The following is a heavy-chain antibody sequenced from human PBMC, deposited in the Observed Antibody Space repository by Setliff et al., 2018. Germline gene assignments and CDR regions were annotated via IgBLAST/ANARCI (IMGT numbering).Heavy chain of an antibody. V-gene: IGHV3-48*04. D-gene: IGHD5-18*01. J-gene: IGHJ6*02. CDR3: ARDSSRIQDTYYYYFGMDV. CDR2: ISSSSITI. Sequence: AGGSLRLSCAASGFTFSSYSMNWVRQAPGKGLEWVSYISSSSITIYYVDSVKGRFTISRDNAKNSLYLQMNSLRAEDTAVYYCARDSSRIQDTYYYYFGMDVWGQGTPVTVSS. CDR1: GFTFSSYS.